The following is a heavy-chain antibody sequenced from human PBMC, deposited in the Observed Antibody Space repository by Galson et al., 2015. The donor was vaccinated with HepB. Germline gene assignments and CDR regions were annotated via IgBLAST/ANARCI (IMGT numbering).Heavy chain of an antibody. D-gene: IGHD6-13*01. V-gene: IGHV3-30-3*02. CDR2: ISYDGSNK. J-gene: IGHJ6*02. Sequence: SLRLSCAASGFTFSSYAMHWVRQAPGKGLEWVAVISYDGSNKYYADSVKGRFTISRDNSKNTLYLQMNSLRAEATAVYYCAKQQLFYGMDVWGQGTTVTVSS. CDR3: AKQQLFYGMDV. CDR1: GFTFSSYA.